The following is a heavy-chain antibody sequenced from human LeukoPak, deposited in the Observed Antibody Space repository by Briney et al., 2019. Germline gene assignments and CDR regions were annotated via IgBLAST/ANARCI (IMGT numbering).Heavy chain of an antibody. Sequence: GGSLRLSCAASGFTFSSYWLSWVRQAPGRGLEWVANIKQDGSEKYYVDSVKGRFTISRDNAKNSLYLQMNSLRAEDTAVYYCAKGGHIVVVTANTPLFDYWGQGTLVTVSS. V-gene: IGHV3-7*03. CDR1: GFTFSSYW. J-gene: IGHJ4*02. D-gene: IGHD2-21*02. CDR2: IKQDGSEK. CDR3: AKGGHIVVVTANTPLFDY.